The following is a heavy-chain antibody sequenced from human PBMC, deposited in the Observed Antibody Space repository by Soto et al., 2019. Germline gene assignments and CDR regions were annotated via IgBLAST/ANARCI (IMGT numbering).Heavy chain of an antibody. CDR3: ARSGFRFYSSSSFYFDY. D-gene: IGHD6-6*01. Sequence: QVPLVQSGAEVKKPGSSVKVSCKASGGTFSSYAISWVRQAPGQGLEWMGGIIPIFGTANYAQKFQGRVTITADESTSTAYMELSSLRSEDTAVYYCARSGFRFYSSSSFYFDYWGQGTLVTVSS. J-gene: IGHJ4*02. CDR1: GGTFSSYA. V-gene: IGHV1-69*12. CDR2: IIPIFGTA.